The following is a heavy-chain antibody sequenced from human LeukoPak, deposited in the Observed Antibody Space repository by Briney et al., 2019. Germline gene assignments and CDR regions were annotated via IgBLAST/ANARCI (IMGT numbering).Heavy chain of an antibody. Sequence: SETLSLTCTVSGGSISSSSYYWVWSRPPPGKGLEWIGSIYYSGSTNYNPSLKSRVTMSVDTSKNQFSLKLSSVTAADTAVYYCAREDSSGYYRMSGGAFDIWGQGTMVTVSS. V-gene: IGHV4-39*07. D-gene: IGHD3-22*01. CDR1: GGSISSSSYY. CDR2: IYYSGST. CDR3: AREDSSGYYRMSGGAFDI. J-gene: IGHJ3*02.